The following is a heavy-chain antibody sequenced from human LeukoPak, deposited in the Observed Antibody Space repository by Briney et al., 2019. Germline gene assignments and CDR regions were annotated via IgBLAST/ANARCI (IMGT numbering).Heavy chain of an antibody. Sequence: SETLSLTCAVYGGFFSGYYWSWIRQPPGKGLEWIGYIYYSGSTNYNPSLKSRVTISVDTSKNQFSLKLSSVTAADTAVYFCARETTLVLDYWGQGTLVTVSS. J-gene: IGHJ4*02. D-gene: IGHD5-18*01. CDR3: ARETTLVLDY. CDR2: IYYSGST. CDR1: GGFFSGYY. V-gene: IGHV4-59*01.